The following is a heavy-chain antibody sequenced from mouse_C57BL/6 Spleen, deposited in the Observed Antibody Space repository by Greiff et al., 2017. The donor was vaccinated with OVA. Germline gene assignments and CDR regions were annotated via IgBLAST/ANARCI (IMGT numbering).Heavy chain of an antibody. D-gene: IGHD2-4*01. Sequence: VKLVESGPGLVAPSQSLSITCTVSGFSLTSYAISWVRQPPGKGLEWLGVIWTGGGTNYNSALKSRLSISKDNSKSQVFLKMNSLQTDDTARYYCARMEDYDYDAAWFAYWGQGTLVTVSA. CDR2: IWTGGGT. CDR3: ARMEDYDYDAAWFAY. J-gene: IGHJ3*01. CDR1: GFSLTSYA. V-gene: IGHV2-9-1*01.